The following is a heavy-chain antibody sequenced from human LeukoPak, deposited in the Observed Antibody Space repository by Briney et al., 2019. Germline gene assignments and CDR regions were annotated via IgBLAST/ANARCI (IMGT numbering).Heavy chain of an antibody. D-gene: IGHD2-8*02. CDR1: GFTFSSHA. Sequence: GGSLRLSCAASGFTFSSHALSWVRQAPGKGLEWVSSLSGSGYNTYYADSVKGRFTISRDNSKNTLYLQMNSLRAEDTAVYYCARGWCFDYWGQGTLVTVSS. V-gene: IGHV3-23*01. CDR2: LSGSGYNT. J-gene: IGHJ4*02. CDR3: ARGWCFDY.